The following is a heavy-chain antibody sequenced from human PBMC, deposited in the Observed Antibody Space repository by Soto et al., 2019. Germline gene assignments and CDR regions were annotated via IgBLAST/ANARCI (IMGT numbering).Heavy chain of an antibody. J-gene: IGHJ5*02. CDR2: ISSSGSYI. CDR3: ARDVETSMDGLNYFDP. CDR1: GFTFSSYT. D-gene: IGHD5-18*01. Sequence: GGFLRLSCAASGFTFSSYTMNWVRQAPGKGLEWVSSISSSGSYIHYADSVKGRFTISRDNAKNSLFLQMDSLRAEDTAVYYCARDVETSMDGLNYFDPWGQGTLVTVSS. V-gene: IGHV3-21*01.